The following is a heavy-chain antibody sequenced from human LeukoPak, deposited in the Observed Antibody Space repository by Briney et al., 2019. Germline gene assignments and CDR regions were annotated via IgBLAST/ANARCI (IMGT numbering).Heavy chain of an antibody. D-gene: IGHD6-19*01. Sequence: PSQTLSLTCTVSGGSISSGGYYWSWIRQHPGKGLEWIGYIYYSGGTYYNPSLKSRVTISVDTSKNQFSLKLSSVTAADTAVYYCARDNARAVAGTSFDYWGQGTLVTVSS. CDR2: IYYSGGT. CDR3: ARDNARAVAGTSFDY. V-gene: IGHV4-31*03. CDR1: GGSISSGGYY. J-gene: IGHJ4*02.